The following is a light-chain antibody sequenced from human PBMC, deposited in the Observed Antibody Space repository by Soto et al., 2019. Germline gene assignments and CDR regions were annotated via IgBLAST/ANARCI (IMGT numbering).Light chain of an antibody. CDR1: QSISSH. V-gene: IGKV3-15*01. CDR3: QQYDKRPGT. Sequence: EIVMTQSPGTLSVSPGERATLSCRASQSISSHLAWYQHKPGQPPRPLLYGASIRLSGIPARFSGSGSGTEFTLTINSLQSEDFAIYYCQQYDKRPGTFGQGTKVEIK. CDR2: GAS. J-gene: IGKJ1*01.